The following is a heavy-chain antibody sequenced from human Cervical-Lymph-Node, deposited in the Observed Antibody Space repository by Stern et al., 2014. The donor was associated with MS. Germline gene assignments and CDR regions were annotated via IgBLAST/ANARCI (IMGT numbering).Heavy chain of an antibody. D-gene: IGHD1-1*01. CDR2: FNPSGGKT. J-gene: IGHJ4*02. CDR1: GYTFTTYY. Sequence: VQLEESGAEIRKPGASVKISCEASGYTFTTYYMHWVRQAPGQGLAWVALFNPSGGKTTYAQRFQGRVTVTGDTSTSTVYMELTGLRSEDTAVYYCARVLSLATSDSWGQGTLVIVSS. V-gene: IGHV1-46*01. CDR3: ARVLSLATSDS.